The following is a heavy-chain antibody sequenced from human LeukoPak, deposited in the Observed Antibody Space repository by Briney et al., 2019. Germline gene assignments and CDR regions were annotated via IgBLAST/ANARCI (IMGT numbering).Heavy chain of an antibody. CDR3: AKDSSTSWLSDC. J-gene: IGHJ4*02. CDR2: IDPSGAYT. D-gene: IGHD2-2*01. V-gene: IGHV3-23*01. CDR1: GFTFDDYA. Sequence: GGSLRLSCAASGFTFDDYAMHWVRQAPGKGLEWVSGIDPSGAYTDYAESVKGRFTISRDNSKNTLFLQMSSLRAEDTAVYYCAKDSSTSWLSDCWGQGTLVTVSS.